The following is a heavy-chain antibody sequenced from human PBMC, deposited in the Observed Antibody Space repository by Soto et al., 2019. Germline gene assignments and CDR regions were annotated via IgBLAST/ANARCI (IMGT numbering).Heavy chain of an antibody. D-gene: IGHD6-6*01. V-gene: IGHV1-3*01. CDR2: INAGNGNT. CDR1: GYTFTSYA. CDR3: ARGAVWDSSSSFDY. J-gene: IGHJ4*02. Sequence: ASVKVSCKASGYTFTSYAMHWVRQAPGQRLEWMGWINAGNGNTKYSQKFQGRVTITRDTSASIAYMELSSLRSEDTAVYYCARGAVWDSSSSFDYWGQGTLVTVSS.